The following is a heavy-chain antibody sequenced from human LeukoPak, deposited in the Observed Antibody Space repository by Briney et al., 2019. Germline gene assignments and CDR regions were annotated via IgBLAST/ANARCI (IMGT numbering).Heavy chain of an antibody. D-gene: IGHD1-26*01. CDR3: ARHGTSGSIPTDY. J-gene: IGHJ4*02. Sequence: SETLSLTCTVSGGSISSYYWSWIRQPPGKGLEWIGYIYYSGSTNYNPSLKSRVTISVDTSKNQFSLKLSSVTAADTAVYYCARHGTSGSIPTDYWGQGTLVTVSS. CDR2: IYYSGST. CDR1: GGSISSYY. V-gene: IGHV4-59*08.